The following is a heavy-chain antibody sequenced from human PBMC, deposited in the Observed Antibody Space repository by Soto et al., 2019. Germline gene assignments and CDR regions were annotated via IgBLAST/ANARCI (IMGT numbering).Heavy chain of an antibody. J-gene: IGHJ4*02. CDR3: ARGGNYYDSSGHYYAPYYFDY. Sequence: PGGSLRLSCAASGFTVSSSYMSWVRQAPGKGLEWVSVIYSTGTTYYSDSVKGRFTISRDNSKNTLYLQMNSLRAEDTAVYYCARGGNYYDSSGHYYAPYYFDYWGQGTLVTVSS. D-gene: IGHD3-22*01. CDR1: GFTVSSSY. CDR2: IYSTGTT. V-gene: IGHV3-53*01.